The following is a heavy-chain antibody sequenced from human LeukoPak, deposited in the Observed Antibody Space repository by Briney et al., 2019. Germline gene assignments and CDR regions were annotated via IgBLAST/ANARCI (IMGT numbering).Heavy chain of an antibody. Sequence: ASVNVSCKASGYTFTGYYMHWVRQAPGQGLEWMGWINPNSDGTNYAQKFQGRVTMTRDTSTSTTYMEVGRLRSDDTAVYYCARDRDGMDVWGQGTTVTVSS. V-gene: IGHV1-2*02. CDR3: ARDRDGMDV. J-gene: IGHJ6*02. CDR1: GYTFTGYY. D-gene: IGHD3-10*01. CDR2: INPNSDGT.